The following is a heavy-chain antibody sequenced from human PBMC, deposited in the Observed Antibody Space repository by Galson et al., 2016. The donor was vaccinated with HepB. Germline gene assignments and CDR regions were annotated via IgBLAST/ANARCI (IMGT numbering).Heavy chain of an antibody. D-gene: IGHD6-13*01. V-gene: IGHV3-30-3*01. CDR2: ISFDGSNK. J-gene: IGHJ4*02. CDR3: ARGREKGIAAAINS. CDR1: GVTFNSYP. Sequence: SLRLSCAASGVTFNSYPMHWVRQAPGKGLEWVSVISFDGSNKYYTDSVKGRFTIARDDSKDTLYLQMNSLGTEDTAIYYCARGREKGIAAAINSWGQGTLVTGSS.